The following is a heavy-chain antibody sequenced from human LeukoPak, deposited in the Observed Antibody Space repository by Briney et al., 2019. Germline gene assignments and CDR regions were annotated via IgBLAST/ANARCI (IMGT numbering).Heavy chain of an antibody. CDR2: IYSGGST. J-gene: IGHJ4*02. Sequence: PGGSLRLSCAASGFTVSSNYMSWVRQAPGKGLEWVSVIYSGGSTYYADSVKGRFTISRDNSKNTLYLQMNSLRAEDTAVYYCASGTVVVPAARSWDYWGQGTLVTVSS. CDR1: GFTVSSNY. D-gene: IGHD2-2*01. CDR3: ASGTVVVPAARSWDY. V-gene: IGHV3-66*02.